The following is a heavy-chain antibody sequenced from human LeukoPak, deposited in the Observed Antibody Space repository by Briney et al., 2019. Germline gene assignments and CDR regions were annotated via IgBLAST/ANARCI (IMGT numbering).Heavy chain of an antibody. V-gene: IGHV4-59*08. Sequence: PSETLSLTCTVSGGSISSYYWSWIRQPPGKGLEWIGYIYYSGSTNYNPSLKSRVTISVDTSKNQSSLKLSSVTAADTAVYYCARLLAPAFDIWGQGTMVTVSS. CDR3: ARLLAPAFDI. J-gene: IGHJ3*02. CDR2: IYYSGST. D-gene: IGHD3-3*02. CDR1: GGSISSYY.